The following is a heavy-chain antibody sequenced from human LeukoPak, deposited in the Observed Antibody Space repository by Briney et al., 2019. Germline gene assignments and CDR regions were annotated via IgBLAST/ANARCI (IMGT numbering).Heavy chain of an antibody. CDR2: ISAYNDNT. CDR1: GYTFTSYG. V-gene: IGHV1-18*01. CDR3: ARGRVTYYYDSSGYYYFDY. D-gene: IGHD3-22*01. Sequence: ASVKVSCKASGYTFTSYGISWVRQAPGQGLEWMGWISAYNDNTNYAQKLQGRVTMTTDTSTSTAYMELRSLRPDDTAVYYCARGRVTYYYDSSGYYYFDYWGQGTLVTVSS. J-gene: IGHJ4*02.